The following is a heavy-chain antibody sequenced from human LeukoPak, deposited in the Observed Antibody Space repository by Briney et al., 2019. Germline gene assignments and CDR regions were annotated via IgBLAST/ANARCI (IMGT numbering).Heavy chain of an antibody. CDR2: INPNTGETNH. CDR3: ATRSGSYIQLDS. CDR1: GYIFNGYY. D-gene: IGHD3-10*01. Sequence: ASVKVSCKASGYIFNGYYVRWVRQAPGQGLEWMGWINPNTGETNHNHAQKFQGRVTMTIDTSVNTAYMDLFSLRSDDTAVYYCATRSGSYIQLDSWGQGTLVTVSS. V-gene: IGHV1-2*02. J-gene: IGHJ4*02.